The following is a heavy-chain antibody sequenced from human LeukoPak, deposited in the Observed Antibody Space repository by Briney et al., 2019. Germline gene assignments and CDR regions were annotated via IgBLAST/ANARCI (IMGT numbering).Heavy chain of an antibody. Sequence: GALVKVSCKASGYTFTSYGISWVRQAPGQGLEWMGWISAYNGNTNYAQKLQGRVTMTTDTSTSTAYMELRSLRSDDTAVYYCARFTRVDTAMAYYFDYWGQGTLVTVSS. CDR1: GYTFTSYG. J-gene: IGHJ4*02. CDR2: ISAYNGNT. CDR3: ARFTRVDTAMAYYFDY. D-gene: IGHD5-18*01. V-gene: IGHV1-18*01.